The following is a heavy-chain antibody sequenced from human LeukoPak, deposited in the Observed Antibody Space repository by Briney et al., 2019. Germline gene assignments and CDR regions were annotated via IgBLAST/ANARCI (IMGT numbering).Heavy chain of an antibody. CDR3: ARVGRAWDYYYYMDV. CDR1: GFTFKLYW. V-gene: IGHV3-74*01. D-gene: IGHD3-16*01. Sequence: GGSLRLSCAASGFTFKLYWMHWVRQVPGKRPVWVSRINDDGSDTIYADSVRGRFTISRDDAKNTVYLQMNNLRAEDTAVYYCARVGRAWDYYYYMDVWGKGTTVTVS. CDR2: INDDGSDT. J-gene: IGHJ6*03.